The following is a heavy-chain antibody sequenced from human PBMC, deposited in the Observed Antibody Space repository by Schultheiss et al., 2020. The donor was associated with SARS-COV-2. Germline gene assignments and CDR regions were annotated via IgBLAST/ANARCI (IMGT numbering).Heavy chain of an antibody. J-gene: IGHJ6*02. CDR3: ARPYSSSWYGDYGMDV. CDR2: INHSGSA. Sequence: SETLSLTCTVSGGSISSSSYYWGWIRQPPGKGLEWIGEINHSGSANYNPSLKSRVTISVDTSKNQFSLKLSSVTAADTAVYYCARPYSSSWYGDYGMDVWGQGTTVTVAS. V-gene: IGHV4-39*07. D-gene: IGHD6-13*01. CDR1: GGSISSSSYY.